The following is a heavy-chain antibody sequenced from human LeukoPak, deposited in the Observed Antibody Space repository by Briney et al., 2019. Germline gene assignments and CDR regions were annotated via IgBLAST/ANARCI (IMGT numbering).Heavy chain of an antibody. Sequence: PSETLSLTCAVSGVSISSSEWWIWVRQPPGQGLEWIGEIHRDGRTRYNPSLKSRVTMSMDYSKNQFSLSVTSVSAADTAIYYCGKTDIYFNPIDYWGPGSLVTVSS. CDR3: GKTDIYFNPIDY. J-gene: IGHJ4*02. CDR2: IHRDGRT. V-gene: IGHV4-4*02. CDR1: GVSISSSEW. D-gene: IGHD3-9*01.